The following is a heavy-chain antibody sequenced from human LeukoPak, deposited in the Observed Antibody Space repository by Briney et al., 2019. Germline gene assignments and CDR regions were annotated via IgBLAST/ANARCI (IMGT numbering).Heavy chain of an antibody. V-gene: IGHV1-2*02. CDR3: ARDLPPSIAARPLELYYYYYYGMDV. D-gene: IGHD6-6*01. CDR2: INPNSGGT. CDR1: GYTFTGYY. J-gene: IGHJ6*02. Sequence: ASVKVSCKASGYTFTGYYMHWVRQAPGQGLEWKGWINPNSGGTNYAQKFQGRVTMTRDTSISTAYMELSRLRSDDTAVYYCARDLPPSIAARPLELYYYYYYGMDVWGQGTTVTVSS.